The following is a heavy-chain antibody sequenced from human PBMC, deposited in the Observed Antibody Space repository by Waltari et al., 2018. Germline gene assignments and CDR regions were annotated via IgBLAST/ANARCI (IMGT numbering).Heavy chain of an antibody. CDR1: GFTFSSYW. CDR2: IKQDGSEP. J-gene: IGHJ4*02. V-gene: IGHV3-7*01. D-gene: IGHD3-3*01. CDR3: ARDHVFRGDFWSGYYDS. Sequence: EVQLEESGGGLVQPGGSLRLSCAASGFTFSSYWMTWVRQAPGKGLEWVANIKQDGSEPYYADSLKGRFTISRDNAKNSLYLQMNSLRAEDTALYYCARDHVFRGDFWSGYYDSWGQGTRVTVSS.